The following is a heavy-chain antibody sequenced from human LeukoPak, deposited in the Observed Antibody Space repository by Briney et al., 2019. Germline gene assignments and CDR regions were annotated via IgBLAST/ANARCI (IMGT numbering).Heavy chain of an antibody. Sequence: SVKVSCKASGGTFSSYAISWVRQAPGQGLEWMGGIIPIFGTANYAQKFQGRVTITTDESTSTAYMELSSLRSEDTAVYCCARFANYYDSSGYGIYYFDYWGQGTLVTVSS. V-gene: IGHV1-69*05. CDR3: ARFANYYDSSGYGIYYFDY. CDR1: GGTFSSYA. J-gene: IGHJ4*02. D-gene: IGHD3-22*01. CDR2: IIPIFGTA.